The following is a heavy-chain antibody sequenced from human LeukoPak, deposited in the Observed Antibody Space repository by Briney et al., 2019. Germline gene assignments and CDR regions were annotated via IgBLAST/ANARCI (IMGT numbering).Heavy chain of an antibody. CDR2: IRYDGSNK. CDR1: GFTFSSYG. Sequence: GGSLRLSCAASGFTFSSYGMHWVRQAPGKGLEWVAFIRYDGSNKYYADSVKGRFTISRDNSKNTLYLQMNSLRAEDTAVYYCANTYYDFWSGYTDAFDIWGQGTMVTVSS. D-gene: IGHD3-3*01. V-gene: IGHV3-30*02. CDR3: ANTYYDFWSGYTDAFDI. J-gene: IGHJ3*02.